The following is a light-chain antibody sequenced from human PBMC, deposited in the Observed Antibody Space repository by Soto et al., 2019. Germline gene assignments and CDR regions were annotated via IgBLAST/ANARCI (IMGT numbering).Light chain of an antibody. V-gene: IGKV3-20*01. Sequence: EIVLTQSPGTLSLSPGERATLSCRASQSVNRNFLAWFQHKPGLAPRLLIYGASSRATGIPDRFSGSGSGTGFTLTLSRLEAEDFAVYFCQQYDSTPWTFGQGTKGEIK. CDR1: QSVNRNF. CDR3: QQYDSTPWT. J-gene: IGKJ1*01. CDR2: GAS.